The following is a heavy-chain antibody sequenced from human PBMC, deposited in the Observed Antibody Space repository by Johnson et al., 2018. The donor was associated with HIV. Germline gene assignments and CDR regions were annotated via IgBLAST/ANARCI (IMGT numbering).Heavy chain of an antibody. J-gene: IGHJ3*02. Sequence: VLLVESGGGLVQPGGSLRLSCAASRFTVSSNYMTWVRQAPGKGLEWVSVIYSAGHTYYADSVKGRFTISRDNAKNSLYLQMNSLRAEDTALYYCARERSLVRGVMPGAFDIWGQGTMVTVSS. CDR2: IYSAGHT. V-gene: IGHV3-66*01. CDR1: RFTVSSNY. CDR3: ARERSLVRGVMPGAFDI. D-gene: IGHD3-10*01.